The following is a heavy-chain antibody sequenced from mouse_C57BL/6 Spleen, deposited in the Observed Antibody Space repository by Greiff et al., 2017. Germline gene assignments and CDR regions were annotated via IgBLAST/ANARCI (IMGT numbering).Heavy chain of an antibody. CDR3: ARNGGYAMDY. J-gene: IGHJ4*01. Sequence: QVQLPPSGPGLVQPSQSLSITCPVSGFSLTSYGVHWVRQSPGKGLEWLGVIWSGGSKDYNAAFISRLSISKDNSKSQVFFKMNSLQADDTAIYYCARNGGYAMDYWGQGTSVTVSS. V-gene: IGHV2-2*01. CDR1: GFSLTSYG. CDR2: IWSGGSK.